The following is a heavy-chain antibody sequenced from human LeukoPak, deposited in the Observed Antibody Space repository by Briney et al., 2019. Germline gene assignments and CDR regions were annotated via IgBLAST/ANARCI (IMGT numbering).Heavy chain of an antibody. CDR2: INYSGST. V-gene: IGHV4-34*01. CDR1: RGSFSGYQ. CDR3: ARENSGYNYYGMDV. J-gene: IGHJ6*02. Sequence: SETLSLTCAIYRGSFSGYQWAWLRQPPEKGLQWIGEINYSGSTNYNPSLKSRVTISVDTSKNQFSLNLSSVTAADTAVYYCARENSGYNYYGMDVWGQGTTVTVSS. D-gene: IGHD1-26*01.